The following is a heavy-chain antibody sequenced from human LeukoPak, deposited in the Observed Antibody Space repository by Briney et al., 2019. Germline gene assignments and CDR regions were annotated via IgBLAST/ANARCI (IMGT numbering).Heavy chain of an antibody. V-gene: IGHV3-74*01. CDR3: ARDSSYGSGSYNEIDY. CDR2: IKSDGSRA. Sequence: GGSLRLSCAASGFTFSNYWMHWVRQTPGKGLVWVSHIKSDGSRATYAASVKGRFTISRDNAKNTLYLQTNSLRAEDTAVYYCARDSSYGSGSYNEIDYWGQGTLVTVSS. CDR1: GFTFSNYW. D-gene: IGHD3-10*01. J-gene: IGHJ4*02.